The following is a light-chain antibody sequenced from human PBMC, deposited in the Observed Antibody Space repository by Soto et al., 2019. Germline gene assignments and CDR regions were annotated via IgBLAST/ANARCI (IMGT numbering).Light chain of an antibody. CDR3: QQYGSSLQA. J-gene: IGKJ5*01. V-gene: IGKV3-20*01. Sequence: EIVLTQSPGTLALAPVERATLSWRSSQSVSSSYLAWYQQKPGQAPRLLIYGAPSRATGIPDRFSGSGSGTDFTLTISRPEPEDFAVYYCQQYGSSLQAFGQGTRLEIK. CDR1: QSVSSSY. CDR2: GAP.